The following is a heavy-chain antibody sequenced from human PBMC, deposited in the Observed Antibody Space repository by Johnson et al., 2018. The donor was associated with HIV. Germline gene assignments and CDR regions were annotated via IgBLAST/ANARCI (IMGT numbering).Heavy chain of an antibody. V-gene: IGHV3-9*01. CDR1: GFTFDDYA. D-gene: IGHD5-18*01. CDR3: AKDIRSSSFVGYGAFDI. CDR2: ISWNSGNI. Sequence: VQLVESGGGLVQPGGSLRLSCAASGFTFDDYAMHWVRQAPGKGLEWVSGISWNSGNIGYADSVKGRFTISRDNSKNSLYLQINSLRAEDTALYYCAKDIRSSSFVGYGAFDIWGQGTMVTVSS. J-gene: IGHJ3*02.